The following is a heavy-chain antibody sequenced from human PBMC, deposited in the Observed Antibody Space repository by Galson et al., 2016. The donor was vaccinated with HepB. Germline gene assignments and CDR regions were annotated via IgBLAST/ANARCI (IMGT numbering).Heavy chain of an antibody. J-gene: IGHJ6*02. CDR3: ARDLRPRWELDYYNYGMDV. D-gene: IGHD5-24*01. CDR2: ISFDGSTK. CDR1: GFRFSSYG. V-gene: IGHV3-30*03. Sequence: SLRLSCAASGFRFSSYGMHWVRQAPGKGLEWVAVISFDGSTKNYIASVKGRFTVSRDNLENTLYLQMNSLRTDDTAEYYCARDLRPRWELDYYNYGMDVWGQGTTVTVSS.